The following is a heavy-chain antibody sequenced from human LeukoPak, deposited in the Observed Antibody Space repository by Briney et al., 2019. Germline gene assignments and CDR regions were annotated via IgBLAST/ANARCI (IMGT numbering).Heavy chain of an antibody. CDR3: ARGHPGYYDNSGYLPLDY. CDR2: ISAYSGNT. D-gene: IGHD3-22*01. J-gene: IGHJ4*02. Sequence: ASVKVSCKAFGYTFSSYGISWVRQAPGQGLELMGWISAYSGNTNYAQKLQGRVTMTADTSTNTAYMELRSLRSDDTAVYYCARGHPGYYDNSGYLPLDYWGQGTLVTASS. CDR1: GYTFSSYG. V-gene: IGHV1-18*01.